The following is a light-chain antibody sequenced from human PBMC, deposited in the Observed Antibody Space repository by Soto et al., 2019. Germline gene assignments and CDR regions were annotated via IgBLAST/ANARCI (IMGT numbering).Light chain of an antibody. CDR2: AAS. CDR1: QGISNY. Sequence: DIQMTQSPSSLSASVGDRVTITCRASQGISNYLAWYQQKPGKVPKLLIYAASTLQSGVPSRFSGSGSGTDFTLTISSLQHEDVANYYCQKYNSALRTFDQGTKVEIK. V-gene: IGKV1-27*01. J-gene: IGKJ1*01. CDR3: QKYNSALRT.